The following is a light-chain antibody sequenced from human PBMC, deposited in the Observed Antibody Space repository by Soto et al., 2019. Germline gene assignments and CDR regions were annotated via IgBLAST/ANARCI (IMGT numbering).Light chain of an antibody. V-gene: IGLV1-40*01. Sequence: QSVLTQPPSVSGAPGQRVTISCTGSSSNIGAGYDVHWYQQLPGTAPKLLIYSNNQWPSGVPDRFSGSKSGTSASLAISGLQSEDEADYYCATWDDSLIGWVFGGGTKLTVL. CDR2: SNN. CDR1: SSNIGAGYD. CDR3: ATWDDSLIGWV. J-gene: IGLJ3*02.